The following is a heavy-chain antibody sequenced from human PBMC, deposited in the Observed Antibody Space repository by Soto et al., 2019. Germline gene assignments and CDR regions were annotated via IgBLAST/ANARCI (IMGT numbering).Heavy chain of an antibody. CDR2: IYYSGST. D-gene: IGHD6-13*01. CDR3: VIAAAGRKVYYYYMDV. Sequence: QLQLQESGPGLVKPSETLSLTCTVSGGSISSSSYYWGWIRQPPGKGLEWIGSIYYSGSTYYNPSLESRVTISVDTSKNQFSLKLSSVTAADTAVYYCVIAAAGRKVYYYYMDVWGKGTTVTVSS. J-gene: IGHJ6*03. CDR1: GGSISSSSYY. V-gene: IGHV4-39*01.